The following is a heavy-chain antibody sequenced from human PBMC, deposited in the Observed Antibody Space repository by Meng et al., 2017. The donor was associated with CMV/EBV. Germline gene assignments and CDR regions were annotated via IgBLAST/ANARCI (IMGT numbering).Heavy chain of an antibody. CDR1: GFTFSSYA. J-gene: IGHJ4*02. Sequence: GGSLRLSCAASGFTFSSYAMHWVRQAPGKGLEWVAVISYDGSNKYYADPVKGRFTISRDNSKNTLYLQMNSLRAEDTAVYYCARDLGSVDTAMVSVYWGQGTLVTVSS. CDR2: ISYDGSNK. V-gene: IGHV3-30*04. CDR3: ARDLGSVDTAMVSVY. D-gene: IGHD5-18*01.